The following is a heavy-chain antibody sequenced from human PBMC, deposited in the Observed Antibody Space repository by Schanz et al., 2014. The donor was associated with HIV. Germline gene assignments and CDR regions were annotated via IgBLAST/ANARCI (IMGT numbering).Heavy chain of an antibody. D-gene: IGHD1-1*01. CDR1: GFTFSSYG. Sequence: QVQLVESGGGVVQPGRSLRLSCAASGFTFSSYGMHWVRQAPGKGLEWVAVIWYDETNKFYVDSVKGRFTISRDNSKNTVYLQMNSLRVEDTAVYYCARFANWAFDIWGQGTTVTVSS. J-gene: IGHJ3*02. V-gene: IGHV3-33*01. CDR3: ARFANWAFDI. CDR2: IWYDETNK.